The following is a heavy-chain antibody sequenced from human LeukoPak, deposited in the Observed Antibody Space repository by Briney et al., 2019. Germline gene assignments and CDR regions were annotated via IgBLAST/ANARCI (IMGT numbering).Heavy chain of an antibody. V-gene: IGHV3-48*04. CDR1: GFTFSRYT. D-gene: IGHD6-19*01. CDR2: ISSSGNTK. J-gene: IGHJ4*02. Sequence: TGGSLRLSCAASGFTFSRYTMNWVRQAPGKGLEWVSYISSSGNTKYYADSVRGRFTISRDNSKNTLYLQMNSLRAEDTAVYYCAKDRRNIAVAGCDYWGQGTLVTVSS. CDR3: AKDRRNIAVAGCDY.